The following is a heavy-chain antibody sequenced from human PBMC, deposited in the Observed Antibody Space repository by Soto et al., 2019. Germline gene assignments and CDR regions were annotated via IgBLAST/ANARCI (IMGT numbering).Heavy chain of an antibody. V-gene: IGHV3-33*01. CDR2: IWYDGSNK. D-gene: IGHD5-12*01. CDR3: ARDREGTGNDLTFDY. Sequence: QVQLVESGGGVVQPGRSLRLSCAASGFTFSSYGMHWVRQAPGKGLEWVAVIWYDGSNKFYADSVKGRFTISRDTSKNTLYLQMNSLRVEDTGVYYCARDREGTGNDLTFDYWGQGALVTVSS. J-gene: IGHJ4*02. CDR1: GFTFSSYG.